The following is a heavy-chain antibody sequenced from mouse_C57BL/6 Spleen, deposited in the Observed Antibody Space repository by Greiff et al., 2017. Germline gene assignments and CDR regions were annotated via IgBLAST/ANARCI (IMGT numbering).Heavy chain of an antibody. CDR3: TNSNYGFAY. J-gene: IGHJ3*01. D-gene: IGHD2-5*01. V-gene: IGHV1-15*01. CDR1: GYTFTDYE. CDR2: IDTETGGT. Sequence: QVQLQQSGAELVRPGASVTLSCKASGYTFTDYEMHWVKQTPVHGLEWIGAIDTETGGTAYNQKFKSKAILTADKASSTAYMELRSLTSEDSSVYYCTNSNYGFAYWGQGTLVTVSA.